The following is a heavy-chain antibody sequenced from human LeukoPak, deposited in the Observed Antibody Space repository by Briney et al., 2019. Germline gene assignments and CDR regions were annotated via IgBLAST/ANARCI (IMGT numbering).Heavy chain of an antibody. V-gene: IGHV3-23*01. D-gene: IGHD2-15*01. CDR2: ISGTGGTT. CDR1: GFTFSSYG. CDR3: AKNGDRGAYCSGGSCYPYYYYYMDV. Sequence: RTGGSLRLSCAASGFTFSSYGMSWVRQAPGKGLEWVSAISGTGGTTYYADSVKGRFTISRDNSKNTLCLQMNSLRAEDTAVYYCAKNGDRGAYCSGGSCYPYYYYYMDVWGKGTTVTISS. J-gene: IGHJ6*03.